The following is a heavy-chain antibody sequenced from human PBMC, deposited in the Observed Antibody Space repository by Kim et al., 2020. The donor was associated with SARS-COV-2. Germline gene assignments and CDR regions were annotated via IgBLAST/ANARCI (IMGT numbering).Heavy chain of an antibody. CDR2: IYYSGST. CDR1: GGSISSGGYY. D-gene: IGHD2-2*02. CDR3: ARGRDCSSTSCYTNYYYYMDV. J-gene: IGHJ6*03. V-gene: IGHV4-31*03. Sequence: SETLSLTCTVSGGSISSGGYYWSWIRQHPGKGLEWIGYIYYSGSTYYNPSLKSRVTISVDTSKNQFSLKLSSVTAADTAVYYCARGRDCSSTSCYTNYYYYMDVWGKGTTVTVSS.